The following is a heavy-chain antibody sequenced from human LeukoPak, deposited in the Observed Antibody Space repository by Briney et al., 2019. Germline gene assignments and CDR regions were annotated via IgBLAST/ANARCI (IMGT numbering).Heavy chain of an antibody. CDR2: INHSGST. J-gene: IGHJ6*03. CDR1: GGSFSGYY. V-gene: IGHV4-34*01. Sequence: SETLSLTCAVYGGSFSGYYWSWIRQPPGKGLEWIGEINHSGSTNYNPSLKSRVTISVDTSKNQFSLKLSSVTAADTAVYYCASFRHYYYYYYMDVWGKGTTVTISS. CDR3: ASFRHYYYYYYMDV.